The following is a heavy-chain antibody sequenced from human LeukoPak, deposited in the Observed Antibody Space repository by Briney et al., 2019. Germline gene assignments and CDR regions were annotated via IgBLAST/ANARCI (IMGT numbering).Heavy chain of an antibody. CDR3: AKGRYCIDP. J-gene: IGHJ5*02. CDR2: ISGSGGST. D-gene: IGHD2-15*01. CDR1: GFTFSDYS. Sequence: GRSLRLSCGASGFTFSDYSMNWVRQAPGKGLEWVSAISGSGGSTYYADSVKGRFTISRDNSKNTLYLQMNSLRAEDTAVYYCAKGRYCIDPWGQGTLVTVSS. V-gene: IGHV3-23*01.